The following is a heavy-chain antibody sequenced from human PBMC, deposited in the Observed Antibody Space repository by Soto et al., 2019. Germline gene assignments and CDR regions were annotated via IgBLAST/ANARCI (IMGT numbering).Heavy chain of an antibody. D-gene: IGHD6-13*01. Sequence: SETLSLTCTVSGGSISSGGYYWSWIRQHPGKGLEWIGYIYYSGSAYYNPSLKSRVTISVDTSKNQFSLKLSSVTAADTAVYYCARDAPAAGTSQDHYFDYWGQGTLVTVSS. CDR1: GGSISSGGYY. J-gene: IGHJ4*02. CDR2: IYYSGSA. CDR3: ARDAPAAGTSQDHYFDY. V-gene: IGHV4-31*03.